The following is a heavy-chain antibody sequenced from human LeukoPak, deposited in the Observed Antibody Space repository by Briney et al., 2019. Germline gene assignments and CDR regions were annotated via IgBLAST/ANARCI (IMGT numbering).Heavy chain of an antibody. Sequence: GGSLRLSCAASGFTFSSYAMSWVRQAPGKGLEWVSSICSSSSYIYYADSVKGRLTISRDNAKNSLYLQMNSLRAEDTAVYYCARSVWQQLPSGTYYYYGMDVWGQGTTVTVSS. J-gene: IGHJ6*02. V-gene: IGHV3-21*01. CDR1: GFTFSSYA. CDR2: ICSSSSYI. CDR3: ARSVWQQLPSGTYYYYGMDV. D-gene: IGHD6-13*01.